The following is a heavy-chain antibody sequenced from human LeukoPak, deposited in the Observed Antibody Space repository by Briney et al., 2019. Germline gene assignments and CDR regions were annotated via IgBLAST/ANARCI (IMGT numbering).Heavy chain of an antibody. J-gene: IGHJ5*02. CDR3: ARRPGITGTEDWFDP. V-gene: IGHV1-2*02. CDR1: GYTFTGDY. D-gene: IGHD1-7*01. Sequence: ASVKVSCKASGYTFTGDYMHWVRQAPGQGLEWMGWINPNSGGTNYAQKFQGRVTMTRDTSISTAYMELSRLRSDDTAVYYCARRPGITGTEDWFDPWGQGTLVTVSS. CDR2: INPNSGGT.